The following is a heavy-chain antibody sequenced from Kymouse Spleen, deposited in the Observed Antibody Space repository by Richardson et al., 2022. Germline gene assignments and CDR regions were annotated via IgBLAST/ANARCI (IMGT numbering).Heavy chain of an antibody. J-gene: IGHJ6*02. CDR1: GGTFSSYA. CDR2: IIPIFGTA. CDR3: ARDKIAVAGMDYYYYYGMDV. D-gene: IGHD6-19*01. Sequence: QVQLVQSGAEVKKPGSSVKVSCKASGGTFSSYAISWVRQAPGQGLEWMGGIIPIFGTANYAQKFQGRVTITTDESTSTAYMELSSLRSEDTAVYYCARDKIAVAGMDYYYYYGMDVWGQGTTVTVSS. V-gene: IGHV1-69*05.